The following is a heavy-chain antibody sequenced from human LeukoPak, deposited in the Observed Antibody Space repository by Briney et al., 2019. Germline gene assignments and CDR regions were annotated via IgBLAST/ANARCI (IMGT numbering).Heavy chain of an antibody. D-gene: IGHD5-24*01. CDR1: GFTFSSHG. V-gene: IGHV3-23*01. J-gene: IGHJ4*02. CDR3: AKDDAWLQYGN. CDR2: ISPNGVIT. Sequence: GGSLRLSCAASGFTFSSHGMNWVRQASGKGLEWVSGISPNGVITYYADSVKGRFTISRDNSKGTVYLQMNSLRPEDTAVYYCAKDDAWLQYGNWGRGTLVTVSS.